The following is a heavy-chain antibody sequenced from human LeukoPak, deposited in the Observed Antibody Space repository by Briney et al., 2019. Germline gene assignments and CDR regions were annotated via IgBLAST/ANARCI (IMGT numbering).Heavy chain of an antibody. Sequence: SQTLSLTCAISGDSVSSNSAAWSWIRQSPSRGLEWLGRTYYRSKWYNEYALSVKSRITLNPDTSKNQFSLLLNSVTPEDTAVYYCAKGWLGSGLDYWGQGTLVTVSS. V-gene: IGHV6-1*01. CDR2: TYYRSKWYN. CDR3: AKGWLGSGLDY. D-gene: IGHD6-19*01. CDR1: GDSVSSNSAA. J-gene: IGHJ4*02.